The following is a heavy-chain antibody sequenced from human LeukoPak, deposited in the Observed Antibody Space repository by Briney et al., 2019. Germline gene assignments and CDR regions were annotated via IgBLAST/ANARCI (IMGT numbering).Heavy chain of an antibody. CDR2: INHSGST. CDR3: ARSYGSGSSSAAY. J-gene: IGHJ4*02. D-gene: IGHD3-10*01. CDR1: GGSFSGYY. V-gene: IGHV4-34*01. Sequence: PSETLSLTCAVYGGSFSGYYWSWIRQPPGKGLEWIGEINHSGSTNYNPSLKGRVTISVDTSKNQFSLKLSSVTAADTAVYYCARSYGSGSSSAAYWGQGTLVTVSS.